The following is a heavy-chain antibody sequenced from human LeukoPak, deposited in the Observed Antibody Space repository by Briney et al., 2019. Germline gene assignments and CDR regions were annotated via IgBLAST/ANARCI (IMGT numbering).Heavy chain of an antibody. CDR3: AKGAEYYDFWSGWVNYFDY. Sequence: GGSLRLSCAASGFTFSSYAMSWVRQAPGKGLEWASAISGSGGSTYYADSVKGRFTISRDNSKNTLYLQMNSLRAEDTAVYYCAKGAEYYDFWSGWVNYFDYWGQGTLVTVSS. V-gene: IGHV3-23*01. D-gene: IGHD3-3*01. CDR1: GFTFSSYA. CDR2: ISGSGGST. J-gene: IGHJ4*02.